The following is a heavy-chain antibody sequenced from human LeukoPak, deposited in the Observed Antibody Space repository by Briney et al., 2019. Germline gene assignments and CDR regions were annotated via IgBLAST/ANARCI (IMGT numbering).Heavy chain of an antibody. Sequence: GGSLRLSCAASGFTFNNYGMHWVRQAPGKGLEWVAFIRYDGNHQEYADSVKGRFTISRDNSKKTLNLQMNSLRAEDTAVYYCAKDGVRFLEWLPTRGGSYYYYYMDVWGKGTTVTVSS. J-gene: IGHJ6*03. CDR3: AKDGVRFLEWLPTRGGSYYYYYMDV. CDR1: GFTFNNYG. V-gene: IGHV3-30*02. D-gene: IGHD3-3*01. CDR2: IRYDGNHQ.